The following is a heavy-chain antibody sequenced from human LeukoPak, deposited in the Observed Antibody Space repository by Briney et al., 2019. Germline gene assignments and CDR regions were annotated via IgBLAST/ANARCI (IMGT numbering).Heavy chain of an antibody. CDR2: IDSAGGT. V-gene: IGHV3-66*02. CDR1: GFSVSNNF. CDR3: TKEGLGSGTFSAWFDL. J-gene: IGHJ5*02. Sequence: GGSLRLSCAASGFSVSNNFMSWVRQAPGKGLEWVSVIDSAGGTYYADSVKGRLTISRDNSKNTLYLQMNSLRVEDTAVYYCTKEGLGSGTFSAWFDLWGQGTLVTVSS. D-gene: IGHD3-10*01.